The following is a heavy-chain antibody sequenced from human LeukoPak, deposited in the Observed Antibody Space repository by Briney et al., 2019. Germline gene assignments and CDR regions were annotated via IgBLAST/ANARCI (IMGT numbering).Heavy chain of an antibody. CDR2: ISSSSSYI. D-gene: IGHD3-3*01. J-gene: IGHJ3*02. Sequence: PGGSLRLSCAASGFTFSSYSMNWVRQAPGKGLEWVSSISSSSSYIYYADSVKGRFTISRDNAKNSLYLQMNSLRAEDTAVYYCARDSFGVAFGAFDIWGQGTMVTVSS. CDR3: ARDSFGVAFGAFDI. V-gene: IGHV3-21*01. CDR1: GFTFSSYS.